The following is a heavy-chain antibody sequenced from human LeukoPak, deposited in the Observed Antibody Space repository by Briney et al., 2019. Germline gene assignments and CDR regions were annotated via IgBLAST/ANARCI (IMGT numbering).Heavy chain of an antibody. V-gene: IGHV3-21*01. CDR3: PRGLAVAGSYYFDY. D-gene: IGHD6-13*01. J-gene: IGHJ4*02. CDR1: GFTLSTYS. Sequence: GGSLRLSCAASGFTLSTYSMNWVRQSPGKGLEWVSSISASSTYIYYADSVKGRFTISRDNAENSLYLQMNSLRVEDTTVYYCPRGLAVAGSYYFDYWGQGILVTVSS. CDR2: ISASSTYI.